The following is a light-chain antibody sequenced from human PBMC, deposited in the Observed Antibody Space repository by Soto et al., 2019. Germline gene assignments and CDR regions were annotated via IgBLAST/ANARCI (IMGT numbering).Light chain of an antibody. CDR2: INNDGSH. J-gene: IGLJ1*01. V-gene: IGLV4-69*01. CDR1: SGHSTYV. Sequence: QPVLTQSPSASASLGASVKLTCTLSSGHSTYVIAWHQQQPEKGPRYLMKINNDGSHTKGDGIPDRFSGSSSGAERYLTISSLQSEDEADYYCQTWGSGPYVFGNGAQVTVL. CDR3: QTWGSGPYV.